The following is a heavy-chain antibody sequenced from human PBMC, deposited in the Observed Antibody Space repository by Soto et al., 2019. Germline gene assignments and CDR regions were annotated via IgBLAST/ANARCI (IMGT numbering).Heavy chain of an antibody. CDR2: IYPGDSKT. V-gene: IGHV5-51*01. J-gene: IGHJ4*02. D-gene: IGHD6-13*01. CDR3: ARGRGRAGIAAAGLLYYFDY. CDR1: GFSFTTYW. Sequence: PGESLKISCKGSGFSFTTYWIAWVRQMPGKGLEWMGIIYPGDSKTTYSPSFQGQVTISADKSISTAYLQWSSLKASDTAMYYCARGRGRAGIAAAGLLYYFDYWGQGTLVTVSS.